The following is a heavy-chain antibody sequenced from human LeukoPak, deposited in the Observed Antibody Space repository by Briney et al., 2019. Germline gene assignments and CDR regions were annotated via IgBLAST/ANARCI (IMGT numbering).Heavy chain of an antibody. D-gene: IGHD5-18*01. Sequence: ASETLSLTCTVSGGSISSYYWSWIRQPPGKGLEWIGYIYYSGSTNYNPSLKRRLTISVDTYKNQFSLKLSSVTAADTAVYYCARLGYSYGLYFDYWGQGTLVTVSS. CDR2: IYYSGST. J-gene: IGHJ4*02. V-gene: IGHV4-59*01. CDR3: ARLGYSYGLYFDY. CDR1: GGSISSYY.